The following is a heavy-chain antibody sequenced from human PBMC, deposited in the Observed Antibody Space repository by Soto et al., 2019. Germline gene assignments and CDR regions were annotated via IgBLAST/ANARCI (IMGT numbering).Heavy chain of an antibody. J-gene: IGHJ5*02. V-gene: IGHV4-59*01. Sequence: PETLSLTCTVSGGSISSYYWSWIRQPPGKGLEWIGYIYYSGSTNYNPSLKSRVTISVDTSKNQFSLKLSSVTAADTAVYYCARDNQNWFDPWGQGTLVTVSS. CDR3: ARDNQNWFDP. CDR2: IYYSGST. CDR1: GGSISSYY.